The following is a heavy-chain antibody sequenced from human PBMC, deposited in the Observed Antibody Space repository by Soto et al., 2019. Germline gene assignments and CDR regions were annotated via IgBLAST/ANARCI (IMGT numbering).Heavy chain of an antibody. CDR1: GYTLTELS. CDR3: ATVFLRFPRAFDI. CDR2: FDPEDGET. J-gene: IGHJ3*02. V-gene: IGHV1-24*01. Sequence: ASVKVPCKVSGYTLTELSMHWVRQAPGKGLEWMGGFDPEDGETIYAQKFQGRVTMTEDTSTDTAYMELSSLRSEDTAEYYCATVFLRFPRAFDIWGQGTMVTVSS.